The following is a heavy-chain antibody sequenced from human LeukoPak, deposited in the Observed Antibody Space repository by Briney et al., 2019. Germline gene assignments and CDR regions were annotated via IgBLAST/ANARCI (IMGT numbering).Heavy chain of an antibody. CDR2: IYPGDSDT. CDR3: ARPDSSGWFQIDY. Sequence: GESRKISCKGSGYSFTTYWIGWVRQMPGKGLEWMGIIYPGDSDTRYSPSFQGQVTISVDKSTTTAYLQWSSLKASDTAMYYCARPDSSGWFQIDYWGQGTLVTVSS. J-gene: IGHJ4*02. D-gene: IGHD6-19*01. V-gene: IGHV5-51*01. CDR1: GYSFTTYW.